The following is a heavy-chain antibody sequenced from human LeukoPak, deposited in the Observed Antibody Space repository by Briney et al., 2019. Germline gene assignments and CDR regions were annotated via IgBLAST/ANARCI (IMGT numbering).Heavy chain of an antibody. J-gene: IGHJ6*02. Sequence: ASVKVSCKASGYTFTSYYMHWVRQAPGQGLEWMGIINPSGGSTSYPQKFQGRVTMTRDTSTSTVYMELSSLRSEDTAVYYCARETQAFYSGYDWDYYYYGMDVWGQGTTVTVSS. CDR3: ARETQAFYSGYDWDYYYYGMDV. D-gene: IGHD5-12*01. CDR1: GYTFTSYY. V-gene: IGHV1-46*01. CDR2: INPSGGST.